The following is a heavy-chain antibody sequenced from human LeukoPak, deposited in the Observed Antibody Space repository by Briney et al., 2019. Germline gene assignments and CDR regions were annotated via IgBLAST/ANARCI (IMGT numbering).Heavy chain of an antibody. CDR3: ARGLYFGSGTAIGHYYAMDV. Sequence: ASVKVSCMSSGYTFTSYDTHGVRQASGQGLEWMGWMNPNSGNTGYAQKFQGRVTMTRNTSISTAYMELSSLRSEYTAVYYCARGLYFGSGTAIGHYYAMDVWGQGATVTVSS. CDR2: MNPNSGNT. D-gene: IGHD3-10*01. V-gene: IGHV1-8*01. J-gene: IGHJ6*02. CDR1: GYTFTSYD.